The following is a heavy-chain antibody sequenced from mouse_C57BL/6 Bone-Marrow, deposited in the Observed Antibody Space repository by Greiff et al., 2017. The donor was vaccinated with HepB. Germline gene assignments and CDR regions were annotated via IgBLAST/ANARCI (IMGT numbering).Heavy chain of an antibody. D-gene: IGHD1-1*01. CDR1: GFTFSDYY. CDR2: ISNGGGST. J-gene: IGHJ2*01. V-gene: IGHV5-12*01. CDR3: ARRRSCYLDY. Sequence: EVQLVESGGGLVQPGGSLKLSCAASGFTFSDYYMYWVRQTPEKRLEWVAYISNGGGSTYYPDTVKGRFTISRDNAKNTLYLQMRRLKSEDTAMYYCARRRSCYLDYWGQGTTLTGSS.